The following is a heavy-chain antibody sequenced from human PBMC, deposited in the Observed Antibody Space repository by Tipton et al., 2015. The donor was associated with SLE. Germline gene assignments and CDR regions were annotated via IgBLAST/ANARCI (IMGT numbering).Heavy chain of an antibody. CDR1: GFTFNRYW. J-gene: IGHJ3*02. CDR2: INHSGST. D-gene: IGHD6-19*01. Sequence: LRLSCAASGFTFNRYWMSWIRQPPGKGLEWIGEINHSGSTNYNPSLKSRVTISVDTSKNQFSLKLSSVTAADTAVYYCARLEYSSGWSGAFDIWGQGTMVTVSS. CDR3: ARLEYSSGWSGAFDI. V-gene: IGHV4-34*01.